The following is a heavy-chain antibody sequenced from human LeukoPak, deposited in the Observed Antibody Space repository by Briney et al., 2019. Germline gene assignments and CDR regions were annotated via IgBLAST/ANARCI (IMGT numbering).Heavy chain of an antibody. CDR2: ISSYNGDT. CDR1: GYTFNSYA. Sequence: ASVKVSCKASGYTFNSYAFSWVRQAPGQGLEWVGWISSYNGDTNYAQKFQGRVTMTTDTSTKTSHMELRNLGSDDTAVYYCAGALYSDSSGYYPGLDHWGQGTLVTVSS. CDR3: AGALYSDSSGYYPGLDH. D-gene: IGHD3-22*01. V-gene: IGHV1-18*01. J-gene: IGHJ4*02.